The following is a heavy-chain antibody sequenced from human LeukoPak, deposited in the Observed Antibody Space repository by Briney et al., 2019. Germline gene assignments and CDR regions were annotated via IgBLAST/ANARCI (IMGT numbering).Heavy chain of an antibody. CDR1: GFTFRSYW. D-gene: IGHD6-19*01. CDR2: ISGDGSMT. CDR3: AREHTPYGSGCTAAY. J-gene: IGHJ4*02. Sequence: GGSLRLSCAVSGFTFRSYWMHWVRQAPGKGLVWVSRISGDGSMTNYADSVKGRFTISRDNAKNSLYLQMNSLRAEDTAVYYCAREHTPYGSGCTAAYWGQGTLVTVSS. V-gene: IGHV3-74*01.